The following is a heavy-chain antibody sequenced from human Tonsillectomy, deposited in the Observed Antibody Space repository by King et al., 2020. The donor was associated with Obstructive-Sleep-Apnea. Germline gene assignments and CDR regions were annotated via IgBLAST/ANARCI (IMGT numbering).Heavy chain of an antibody. D-gene: IGHD3-16*01. V-gene: IGHV4-4*02. J-gene: IGHJ4*02. Sequence: VQLQESGPGLVKPSGTLSLTCVVSGASLNTNNWWNWVRLTPGKGLEWIGEVLHSGTTNYNPSLRGRVSISVDNSKNQFFLKMYSVTAADTGVYYCARAEEGGTYHSTLKFWGQGTRVTVSS. CDR2: VLHSGTT. CDR3: ARAEEGGTYHSTLKF. CDR1: GASLNTNNW.